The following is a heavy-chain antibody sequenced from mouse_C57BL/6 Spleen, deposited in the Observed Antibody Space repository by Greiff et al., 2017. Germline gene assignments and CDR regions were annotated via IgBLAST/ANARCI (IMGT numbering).Heavy chain of an antibody. D-gene: IGHD2-3*01. CDR1: GFTFSDYG. CDR3: ARHDLYDGFLDY. V-gene: IGHV5-15*01. Sequence: EVQLVESGGGLVQPGGSLKLSCAASGFTFSDYGMAWVRQAPRKGPEWVAFISNLAYSIYYADTVTGRFTISRENVKNTLYLEMSSLRSEDTAMYYCARHDLYDGFLDYWGQGTTLTVSS. CDR2: ISNLAYSI. J-gene: IGHJ2*01.